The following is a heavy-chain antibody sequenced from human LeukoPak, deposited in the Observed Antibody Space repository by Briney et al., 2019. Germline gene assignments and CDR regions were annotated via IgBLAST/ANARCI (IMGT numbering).Heavy chain of an antibody. J-gene: IGHJ4*02. CDR3: ARGSTYYGDYGFFDY. Sequence: TGGSLRLSCAASGFTLSNYAMNWVRQAPGKGLEWVSTISGSGGSTYYADSVKGRFTISRDNSKNTLYLQMNSLRAEDTAVYYCARGSTYYGDYGFFDYWGQGTLVTVSS. CDR1: GFTLSNYA. V-gene: IGHV3-23*01. D-gene: IGHD4-17*01. CDR2: ISGSGGST.